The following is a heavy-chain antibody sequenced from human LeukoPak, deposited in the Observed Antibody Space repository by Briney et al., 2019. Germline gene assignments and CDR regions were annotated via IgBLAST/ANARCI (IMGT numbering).Heavy chain of an antibody. Sequence: SETLSLTCTVSGGSISSYYWSWIRQPPGKGLEWIGYIYYSGSTNYNPSLKSRVTISLDTSRSQFSLKLSSVTAADTAVYYCARDVLYCSSTSCSYYYYYYGMDVWGQGTTVTVSS. CDR1: GGSISSYY. CDR2: IYYSGST. J-gene: IGHJ6*02. CDR3: ARDVLYCSSTSCSYYYYYYGMDV. V-gene: IGHV4-59*12. D-gene: IGHD2-2*01.